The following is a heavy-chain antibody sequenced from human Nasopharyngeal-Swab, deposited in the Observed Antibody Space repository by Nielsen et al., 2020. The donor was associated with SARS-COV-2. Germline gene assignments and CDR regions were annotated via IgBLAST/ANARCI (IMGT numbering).Heavy chain of an antibody. CDR1: RFTLSAYT. D-gene: IGHD3-3*01. V-gene: IGHV3-21*01. CDR3: ARDGVTIFGVVGYYYYMDV. J-gene: IGHJ6*03. Sequence: GESLKISCVASRFTLSAYTMNWVRQAPGKGLEWVSSISSSSSYIYYADSVKGRFTISRDNAKNSLYLQMNSLRAEDTAVYYCARDGVTIFGVVGYYYYMDVWGKGTTVTVSS. CDR2: ISSSSSYI.